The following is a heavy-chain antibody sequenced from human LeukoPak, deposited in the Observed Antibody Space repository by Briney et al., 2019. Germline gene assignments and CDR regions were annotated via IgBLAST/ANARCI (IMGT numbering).Heavy chain of an antibody. CDR3: ARHLVGATQHLDY. Sequence: ASVKVSCKASGGTFSSYAISWVRQAPGQGLEWMGRIIPIFGTANHAQKFQGRVTITTDESTSTAYMELSSLRSEDTAVYYCARHLVGATQHLDYWGQGTLVTVSS. J-gene: IGHJ4*02. D-gene: IGHD1-26*01. CDR1: GGTFSSYA. V-gene: IGHV1-69*05. CDR2: IIPIFGTA.